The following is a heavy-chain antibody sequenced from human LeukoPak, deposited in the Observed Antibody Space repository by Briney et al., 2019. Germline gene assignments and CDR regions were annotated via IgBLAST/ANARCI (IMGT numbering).Heavy chain of an antibody. V-gene: IGHV5-51*01. CDR2: IYPGDSDT. J-gene: IGHJ4*02. Sequence: GESLKISCKGSGYSFTSYWIGWVRQMPGKGLEWMGIIYPGDSDTRYSPSFHGQVTLSADKPITTAYLQWRSLKASDTAMYYCARPAYSGSDKHFDYWGQGTLVTVSS. CDR3: ARPAYSGSDKHFDY. CDR1: GYSFTSYW. D-gene: IGHD5-12*01.